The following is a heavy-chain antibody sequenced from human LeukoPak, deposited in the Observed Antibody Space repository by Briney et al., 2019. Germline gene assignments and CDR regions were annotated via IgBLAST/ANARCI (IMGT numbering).Heavy chain of an antibody. Sequence: PSETLSLTCTVSSDSISSSTFYWGWIRQPPGQGLEWVGCMYYDGTTYYNPSLKSRVAISVDTSKNQFSLKLSSVTAADTAVYHCARHVWAGTRTAGYLYYMDVWGKGTTVTVSS. CDR1: SDSISSSTFY. CDR3: ARHVWAGTRTAGYLYYMDV. J-gene: IGHJ6*03. D-gene: IGHD3/OR15-3a*01. CDR2: MYYDGTT. V-gene: IGHV4-39*01.